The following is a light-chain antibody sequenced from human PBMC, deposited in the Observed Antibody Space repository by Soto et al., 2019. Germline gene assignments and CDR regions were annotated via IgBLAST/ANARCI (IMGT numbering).Light chain of an antibody. CDR1: HSVSSSY. CDR3: QQYGSSPPWT. J-gene: IGKJ1*01. Sequence: EIVLTQSPGTLSLSPGERATLSCRASHSVSSSYLAWYQQKPGQAPRLLIYGASSRATGIPDRFSGSGSGTDFTLTISRREAEDFAVYYCQQYGSSPPWTFGQGTKVEIK. V-gene: IGKV3-20*01. CDR2: GAS.